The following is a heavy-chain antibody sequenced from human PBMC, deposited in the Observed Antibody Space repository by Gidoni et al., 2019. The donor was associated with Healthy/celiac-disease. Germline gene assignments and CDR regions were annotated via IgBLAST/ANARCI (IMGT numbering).Heavy chain of an antibody. Sequence: QVQLVESGGGVVQPGRSLRLSCAASGFPFSSYGMHWVREAPGKGLEWVAVIWYDVSNKYYADSVKGRFTISRDNSKNTLYLQMNSLRAEDTAVYYCARDGSYYDILTGADSTASHFDYWGQGTLVTVSS. CDR3: ARDGSYYDILTGADSTASHFDY. D-gene: IGHD3-9*01. CDR2: IWYDVSNK. CDR1: GFPFSSYG. J-gene: IGHJ4*02. V-gene: IGHV3-33*01.